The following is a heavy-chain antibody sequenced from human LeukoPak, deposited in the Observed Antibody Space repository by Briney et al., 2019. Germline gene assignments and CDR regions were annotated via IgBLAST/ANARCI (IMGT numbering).Heavy chain of an antibody. CDR1: GFTFSSYS. V-gene: IGHV3-48*01. Sequence: GGSLRLSCAASGFTFSSYSMNWVRQAPGKGLEWVSYISSSSSTIYYADSVKGRFTISRDNAKNSLYLQMNSLRAEDTAVYYCARGSGPIYCSGGSCHYFDYWGQGTLVTVSS. J-gene: IGHJ4*02. CDR2: ISSSSSTI. D-gene: IGHD2-15*01. CDR3: ARGSGPIYCSGGSCHYFDY.